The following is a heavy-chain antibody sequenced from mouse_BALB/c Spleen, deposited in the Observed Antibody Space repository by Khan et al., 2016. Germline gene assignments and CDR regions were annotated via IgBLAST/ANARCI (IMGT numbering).Heavy chain of an antibody. V-gene: IGHV3-2*02. Sequence: EVKLLESGPGLVKPSQSLSLTCTVSGYSITSDYAWNWFRQFPGNKLEWMGYIGYSGSTSYNPSLKSRIPITRDTSRNQFFLQLNSVTTEDTATYYCASNLHYFGSSYWYFDVWGAGTTVTVSS. CDR3: ASNLHYFGSSYWYFDV. J-gene: IGHJ1*01. CDR1: GYSITSDYA. D-gene: IGHD1-1*01. CDR2: IGYSGST.